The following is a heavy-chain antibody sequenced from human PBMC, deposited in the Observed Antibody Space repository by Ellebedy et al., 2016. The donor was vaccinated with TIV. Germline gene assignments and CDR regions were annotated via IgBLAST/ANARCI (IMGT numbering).Heavy chain of an antibody. CDR2: INHSGNT. D-gene: IGHD3-10*01. V-gene: IGHV4-34*01. CDR3: ARGRVTFDA. CDR1: VGSFSDFH. J-gene: IGHJ5*02. Sequence: SETLSLXXAVYVGSFSDFHWTWIRQPPGKGLEWIGEINHSGNTNYNPSLKSRLTMSVDTSKNQFSLRLTSVTAAYTAVYFCARGRVTFDAWGQGTLVTVS.